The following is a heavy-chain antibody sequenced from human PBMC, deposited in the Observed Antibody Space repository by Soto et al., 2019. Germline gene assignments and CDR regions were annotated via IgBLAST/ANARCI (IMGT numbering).Heavy chain of an antibody. CDR3: ARDMLSPLVVETPHLFES. Sequence: QVQLVQSGGEVRKPGTSVKVSCRASGGIFSDYAISWVRQAPGQGLEWVGGIVPKYGTAKYARKFEDRVTLTADELSSTVYMEMNGLRSEDTALYYGARDMLSPLVVETPHLFESWGQGTRLTVSS. V-gene: IGHV1-69*12. D-gene: IGHD2-21*01. J-gene: IGHJ5*01. CDR2: IVPKYGTA. CDR1: GGIFSDYA.